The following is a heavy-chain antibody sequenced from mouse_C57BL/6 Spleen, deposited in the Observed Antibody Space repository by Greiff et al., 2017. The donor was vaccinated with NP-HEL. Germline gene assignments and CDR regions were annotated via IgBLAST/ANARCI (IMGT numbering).Heavy chain of an antibody. CDR2: IWRGGST. D-gene: IGHD1-1*01. CDR3: AKNKDYWDAMDY. CDR1: GFSLTSYG. V-gene: IGHV2-5*01. J-gene: IGHJ4*01. Sequence: QVQLQQSGPGLVQPSQSLSITCTVSGFSLTSYGVHWVRQSPGKGLEWLGVIWRGGSTDYTAAFMSRLSITKDNSKSQVFFKMNSLQADDTAIYYCAKNKDYWDAMDYWGQGTSVTVSS.